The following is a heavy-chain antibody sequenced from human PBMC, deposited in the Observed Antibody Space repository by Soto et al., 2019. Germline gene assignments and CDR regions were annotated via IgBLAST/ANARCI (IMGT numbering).Heavy chain of an antibody. Sequence: QVQLQESGPGLVKPSETLSLTCSVSGGSVTSYYLTWIRQPPGKGLEWIGYVFYSGNTNCNPSLQRRVTMSVDSSRNHFSLTLNSVTAAETAVYYCATGSRSSTSDAFDVWGRGTMVTVSS. CDR1: GGSVTSYY. V-gene: IGHV4-59*02. CDR3: ATGSRSSTSDAFDV. J-gene: IGHJ3*01. CDR2: VFYSGNT. D-gene: IGHD2-2*01.